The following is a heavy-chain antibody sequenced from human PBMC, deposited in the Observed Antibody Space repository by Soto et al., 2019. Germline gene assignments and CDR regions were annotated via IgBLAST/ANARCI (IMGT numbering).Heavy chain of an antibody. V-gene: IGHV3-33*01. Sequence: GGSLRLSGAACGFTFSSYCIHWVRQAPCKGLEWVAVIWYDGSNKYYADSVKGRFTISRDNSKNTLSLQMNSLRAEDTAVYYCARDHCNNGVCYKHFDDLGQGTLVAVSS. D-gene: IGHD2-8*01. CDR3: ARDHCNNGVCYKHFDD. CDR1: GFTFSSYC. J-gene: IGHJ4*02. CDR2: IWYDGSNK.